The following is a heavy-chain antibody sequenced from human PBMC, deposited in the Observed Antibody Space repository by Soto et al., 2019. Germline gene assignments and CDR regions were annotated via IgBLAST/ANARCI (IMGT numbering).Heavy chain of an antibody. CDR2: ISNTGNT. CDR1: RGSGRSDNYY. Sequence: SETLSLTCAVSRGSGRSDNYYWTWIRQTPGKGLEWLGFISNTGNTKYNPSLKSRVTISLDTSKNHFSLRLTSVTAADTAVYFCAREIPRDGYTLGSGDMDVWGQGTTVTVSS. CDR3: AREIPRDGYTLGSGDMDV. J-gene: IGHJ6*02. V-gene: IGHV4-61*03. D-gene: IGHD5-12*01.